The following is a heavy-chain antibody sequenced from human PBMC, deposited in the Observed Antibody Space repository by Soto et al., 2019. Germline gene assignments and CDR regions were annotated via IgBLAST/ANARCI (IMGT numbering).Heavy chain of an antibody. D-gene: IGHD1-1*01. CDR1: GYTFTSYD. CDR2: MNPNSGNT. V-gene: IGHV1-8*01. CDR3: ARERTGTTSMDV. Sequence: QVQLVQSGAEVKKPGASVKVSCKASGYTFTSYDINWVRQATGQGLEWMGWMNPNSGNTGYAQKFQGRVTMTRNTSISTAYTELGSLRSEDTAVYYCARERTGTTSMDVWGQGTTVTVSS. J-gene: IGHJ6*02.